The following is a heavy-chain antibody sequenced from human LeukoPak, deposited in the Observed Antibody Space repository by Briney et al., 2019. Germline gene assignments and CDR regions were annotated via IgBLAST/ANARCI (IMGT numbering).Heavy chain of an antibody. CDR2: ITGDGGYT. D-gene: IGHD3-3*01. Sequence: PGGSLRLSCAASGFTFRTYVMQWVRQAPGKGLEYVSAITGDGGYTYYANSVKGRFTISRDNSKKTLYLQMGSLRADDMAVYYCARVLRYDFWSAYYFDYWGQGTLVTVSS. CDR3: ARVLRYDFWSAYYFDY. CDR1: GFTFRTYV. J-gene: IGHJ4*02. V-gene: IGHV3-64*01.